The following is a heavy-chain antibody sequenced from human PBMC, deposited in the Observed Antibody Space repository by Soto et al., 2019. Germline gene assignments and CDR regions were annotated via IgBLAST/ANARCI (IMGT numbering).Heavy chain of an antibody. CDR3: ATWDRGIGDY. J-gene: IGHJ4*02. Sequence: EVQLVESGGGLIQPGGSLRLSCAASGFIVSSKYMSWVRQAPGKGLEWVSVLYVSGATYYADVVKGRLTVSRDNSKNTLFLQINSLTAEDTAVYYCATWDRGIGDYWGQGSLVTVSS. CDR2: LYVSGAT. V-gene: IGHV3-53*01. D-gene: IGHD1-26*01. CDR1: GFIVSSKY.